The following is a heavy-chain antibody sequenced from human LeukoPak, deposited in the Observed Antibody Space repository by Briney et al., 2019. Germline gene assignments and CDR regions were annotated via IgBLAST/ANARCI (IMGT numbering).Heavy chain of an antibody. J-gene: IGHJ4*02. D-gene: IGHD6-13*01. Sequence: GASVKVSCKASGYTFTGYYMHWVRQAPGQGLEWMGRINPNSGGTNYAQKFQGRVTMTRDTSISTAYMELSRLRSDDTAVYYCARVTGSSWSLDYWGQGTLVTVSS. V-gene: IGHV1-2*06. CDR1: GYTFTGYY. CDR3: ARVTGSSWSLDY. CDR2: INPNSGGT.